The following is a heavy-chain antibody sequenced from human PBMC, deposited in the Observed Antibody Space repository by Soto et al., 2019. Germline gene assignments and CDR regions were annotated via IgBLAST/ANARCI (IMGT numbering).Heavy chain of an antibody. CDR1: GGTINSGDYF. Sequence: QVQLQESGPGLVKSSQTLSLTCSVSGGTINSGDYFWSWIRQPPGKGLEWIGSIFYTGSTYYSPSLKSRASMSTDTSKNLFSLRLRSLTAADTAVYFCVRVKATLYRDYYFDYWGQGTLVTVSS. V-gene: IGHV4-30-4*01. CDR2: IFYTGST. J-gene: IGHJ4*02. CDR3: VRVKATLYRDYYFDY. D-gene: IGHD5-12*01.